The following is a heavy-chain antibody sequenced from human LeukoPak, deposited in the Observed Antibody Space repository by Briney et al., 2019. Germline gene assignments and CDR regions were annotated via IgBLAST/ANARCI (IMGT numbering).Heavy chain of an antibody. Sequence: ASVKVSCKASGYTFTSYGISWVRQAPGQGLEWMGWISAYNGNTNYAQKLQGRVTMTTDTSTSTAYMELRSLRSDDTAVYYCARGPRITMVRGGQWYYYMDVWGKGTTVTISS. D-gene: IGHD3-10*01. CDR1: GYTFTSYG. CDR3: ARGPRITMVRGGQWYYYMDV. J-gene: IGHJ6*03. V-gene: IGHV1-18*01. CDR2: ISAYNGNT.